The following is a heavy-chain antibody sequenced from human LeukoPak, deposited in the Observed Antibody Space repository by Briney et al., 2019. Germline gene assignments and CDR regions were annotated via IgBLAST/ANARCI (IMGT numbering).Heavy chain of an antibody. J-gene: IGHJ4*02. D-gene: IGHD3-22*01. CDR3: AKDRAYYYDSSGYYYGSYYFDY. Sequence: GGSVRLSCAASGFTFSSYAMSWVRQAPGKGLEWVSAISGSGGSTYYADSVKGRFTISRDNSKNTLYLQMNSLRAEDTAVYYCAKDRAYYYDSSGYYYGSYYFDYWGQGTLVTASS. V-gene: IGHV3-23*01. CDR2: ISGSGGST. CDR1: GFTFSSYA.